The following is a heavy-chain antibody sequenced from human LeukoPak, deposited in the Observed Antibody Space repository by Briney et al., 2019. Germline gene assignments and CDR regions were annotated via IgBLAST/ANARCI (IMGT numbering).Heavy chain of an antibody. V-gene: IGHV3-43*01. CDR3: AKGRRTLGYYLDY. D-gene: IGHD3-22*01. J-gene: IGHJ4*02. Sequence: GRSLRLSCAASGFTFDDYTMHWVRQAPGKGLEWVSLISWDGGSTYYADSVKGRFTISRDNSKNSLYLQMNSLRTEDTALYYCAKGRRTLGYYLDYWGQGTLVTVSS. CDR1: GFTFDDYT. CDR2: ISWDGGST.